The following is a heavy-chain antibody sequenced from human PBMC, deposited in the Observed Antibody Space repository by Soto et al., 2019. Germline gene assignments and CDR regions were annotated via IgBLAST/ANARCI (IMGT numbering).Heavy chain of an antibody. CDR3: AKPSFGVVTRSCFDP. CDR1: GLTFSSYA. Sequence: GGSLRLSCAASGLTFSSYAMSWVRQAPGKGLEWVSASSGSGGSTYYAYSVKGRFTISRDNSKNTLYLQMNSLRAEVTAVYYCAKPSFGVVTRSCFDPWGQGTLVTVSS. D-gene: IGHD3-3*01. V-gene: IGHV3-23*01. CDR2: SSGSGGST. J-gene: IGHJ5*02.